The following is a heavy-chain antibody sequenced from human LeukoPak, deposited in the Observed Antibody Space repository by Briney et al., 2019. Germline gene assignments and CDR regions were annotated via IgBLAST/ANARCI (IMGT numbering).Heavy chain of an antibody. CDR1: GFTFSTFG. CDR2: IPYDGSNK. J-gene: IGHJ4*02. D-gene: IGHD5-24*01. Sequence: GGSLRLSCAASGFTFSTFGMHWVRQVPGQGLEWVTFIPYDGSNKYYADSVKGRFTISRDNSKNTLSLQMNSPRADDTAIYYCANGPTKDGYHYYFDYWGQGTLVTVSS. V-gene: IGHV3-30*02. CDR3: ANGPTKDGYHYYFDY.